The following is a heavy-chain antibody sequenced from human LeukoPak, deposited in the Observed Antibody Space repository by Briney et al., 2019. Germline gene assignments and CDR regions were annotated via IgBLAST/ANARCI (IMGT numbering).Heavy chain of an antibody. J-gene: IGHJ6*03. V-gene: IGHV1-18*01. Sequence: ASVKVSCKASGYTFTSYGISWVRQAPGQGLEWMGWISAYNGNTNYVQKLQGRVTMTTDTSTSTAYMELRSLRSDDTAVYYCARVLAYCGGDCYYYYYYYMDVWGKGTTVTVSS. CDR3: ARVLAYCGGDCYYYYYYYMDV. D-gene: IGHD2-21*02. CDR1: GYTFTSYG. CDR2: ISAYNGNT.